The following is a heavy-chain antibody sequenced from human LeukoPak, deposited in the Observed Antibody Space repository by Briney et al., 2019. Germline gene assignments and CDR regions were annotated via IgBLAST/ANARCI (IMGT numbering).Heavy chain of an antibody. CDR2: ITSAGGYT. D-gene: IGHD2-2*01. CDR3: ATSGGFVLPNAITGNWYMDV. CDR1: GFTFSDYS. Sequence: PGRSLRLSCGASGFTFSDYSMNGVRQAPGKGLAWVASITSAGGYTYYADSVKGRFAISRDNAQNSLFLQMNSPRAEDTAVYFCATSGGFVLPNAITGNWYMDVWGRGTSVTVSS. J-gene: IGHJ6*03. V-gene: IGHV3-21*01.